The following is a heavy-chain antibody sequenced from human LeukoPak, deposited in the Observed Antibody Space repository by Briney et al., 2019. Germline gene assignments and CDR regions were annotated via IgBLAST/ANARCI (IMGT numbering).Heavy chain of an antibody. CDR1: GYTFTNYA. V-gene: IGHV7-4-1*02. CDR3: ARTLFGDQYQLLHNWFDP. CDR2: INTDTGNP. D-gene: IGHD2-2*01. Sequence: ASVKVSCKASGYTFTNYAMDWVRQAPGQGLEWMGWINTDTGNPTYAQGFTRRLVFSLDTSASTAYLQISSLKAEDTAVYYCARTLFGDQYQLLHNWFDPWGQGTLVTVSS. J-gene: IGHJ5*02.